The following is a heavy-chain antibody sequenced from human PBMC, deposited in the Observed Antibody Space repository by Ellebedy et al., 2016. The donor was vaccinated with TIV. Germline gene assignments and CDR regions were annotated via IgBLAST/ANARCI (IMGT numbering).Heavy chain of an antibody. D-gene: IGHD6-19*01. Sequence: GESLKISCAASGFTFSSYAMSWVRQAPGKGLEWVSGISGNGGSTYYADSVKGRFTISRDNSKNTLYLQMTSLSAEDTAVYYCARDHVSGWALAYWGQGTLVTVSS. V-gene: IGHV3-23*01. CDR2: ISGNGGST. CDR3: ARDHVSGWALAY. J-gene: IGHJ4*02. CDR1: GFTFSSYA.